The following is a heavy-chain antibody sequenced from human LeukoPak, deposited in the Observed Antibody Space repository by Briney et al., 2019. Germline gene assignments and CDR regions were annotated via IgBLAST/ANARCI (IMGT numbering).Heavy chain of an antibody. Sequence: GGSLRLSCAASRFTFSTYWMTWFRQAPGEGLEWVAHIKQDGSETHYVDSVKGRFTISRDNAKNSLYLQMNSLRAEDTAVYYCVRVGIYSTSRYWFDYWGQGTLVTVSS. CDR1: RFTFSTYW. J-gene: IGHJ4*02. V-gene: IGHV3-7*03. CDR2: IKQDGSET. D-gene: IGHD2-2*01. CDR3: VRVGIYSTSRYWFDY.